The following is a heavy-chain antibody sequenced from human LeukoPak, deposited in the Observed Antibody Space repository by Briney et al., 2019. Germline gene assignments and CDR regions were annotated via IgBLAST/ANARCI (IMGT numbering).Heavy chain of an antibody. CDR2: IYYSGST. V-gene: IGHV4-30-4*01. CDR1: GGSISSVDYY. Sequence: SQTLSLTCTAYGGSISSVDYYWSWTRHPPGKGLEWIGYIYYSGSTYYNPSLKSRVTISVDTSKNHFSLKLSSVTDADTAVYYCARSGSYPVGFDPWGQGTLVTVSS. D-gene: IGHD1-26*01. CDR3: ARSGSYPVGFDP. J-gene: IGHJ5*02.